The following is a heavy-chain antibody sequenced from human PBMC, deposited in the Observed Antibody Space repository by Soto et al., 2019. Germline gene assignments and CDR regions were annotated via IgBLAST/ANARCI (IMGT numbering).Heavy chain of an antibody. Sequence: QVQLQESGPGLVKPSQTLSLTCTVSGGSISSGDYYWSWIRQPPGKGLEWIGYIYYSGSTYYNPSLKSRVTISVDTSKTQFSLKLSSVTAADTAVYYCARTPVDYIVLTPGGMDVWGQGTTVTVSS. CDR3: ARTPVDYIVLTPGGMDV. V-gene: IGHV4-30-4*01. J-gene: IGHJ6*02. CDR2: IYYSGST. D-gene: IGHD2-8*01. CDR1: GGSISSGDYY.